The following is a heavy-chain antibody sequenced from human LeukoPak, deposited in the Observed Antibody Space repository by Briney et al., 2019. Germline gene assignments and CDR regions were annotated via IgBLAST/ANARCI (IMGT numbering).Heavy chain of an antibody. V-gene: IGHV4-39*07. J-gene: IGHJ3*02. CDR2: IYYSGST. CDR3: ARVSARSDAFDI. CDR1: GGSISSSSYY. Sequence: SETLSLTCTVSGGSISSSSYYWGWIRQPPGKGLEWIGSIYYSGSTYYNPSLKSRATISVDTSKNQFSLKLSSVTAADTAVYYCARVSARSDAFDIWGQGTMVTVSS.